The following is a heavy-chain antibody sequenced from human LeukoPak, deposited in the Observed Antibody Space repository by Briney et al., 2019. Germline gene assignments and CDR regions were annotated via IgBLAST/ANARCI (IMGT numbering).Heavy chain of an antibody. V-gene: IGHV3-33*01. CDR1: GFTFSSYG. J-gene: IGHJ4*02. CDR3: ARDYEGGYYIDY. CDR2: IWYDGSNK. D-gene: IGHD3-3*01. Sequence: GRSLRLSCAASGFTFSSYGMHWVRQAPGKGLEWVAVIWYDGSNKYYADSVKGRFTISRDNSKNTLYLQMNSLRAEDTAVYYCARDYEGGYYIDYWGRGTLVTVSS.